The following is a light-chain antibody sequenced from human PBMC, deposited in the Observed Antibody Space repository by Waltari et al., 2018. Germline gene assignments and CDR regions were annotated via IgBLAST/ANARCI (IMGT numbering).Light chain of an antibody. Sequence: QSVLTQPPSVSGAPGQRVTIPCTGSSPNIGAGYDVHWYQQLPGTAPKLLIYGNSKRPSGVPDRFSGSKSGTSASLAITGLQAEDEADYYCQSYDSSLSGYVVFGGGTKLTVL. CDR1: SPNIGAGYD. J-gene: IGLJ2*01. CDR2: GNS. V-gene: IGLV1-40*01. CDR3: QSYDSSLSGYVV.